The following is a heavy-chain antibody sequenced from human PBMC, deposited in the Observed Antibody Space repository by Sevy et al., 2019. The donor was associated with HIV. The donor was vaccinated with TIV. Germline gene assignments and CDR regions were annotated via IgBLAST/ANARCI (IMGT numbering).Heavy chain of an antibody. CDR3: ARALAEYYYAMDV. J-gene: IGHJ6*02. V-gene: IGHV4-59*01. CDR2: IYYSGRT. CDR1: GVSISGYD. Sequence: SETLSPTCSVSGVSISGYDWTWIRQTPGKGLEWIGYIYYSGRTNYNPPLQGRVAISSDTSKNQFSLKLSSVTAADTAVYYCARALAEYYYAMDVWGQGTTVTVSS.